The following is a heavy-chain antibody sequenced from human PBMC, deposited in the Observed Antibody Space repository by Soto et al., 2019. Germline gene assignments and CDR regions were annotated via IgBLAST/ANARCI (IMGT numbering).Heavy chain of an antibody. V-gene: IGHV2-70*01. Sequence: SCPTLVNPTQTLTLTCTFSGFSLSTSGVGVGWIRQPPGKALEWLALIDWDDDKYYSTSLKTRLTISKDTSKNQVVLTTTNMDPVDTATYYCARIRYSSSWFDYWGQGTLVTVSS. D-gene: IGHD6-13*01. CDR2: IDWDDDK. CDR3: ARIRYSSSWFDY. J-gene: IGHJ4*02. CDR1: GFSLSTSGVG.